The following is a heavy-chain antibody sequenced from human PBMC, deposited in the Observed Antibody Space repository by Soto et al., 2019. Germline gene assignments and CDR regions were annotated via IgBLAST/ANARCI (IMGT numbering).Heavy chain of an antibody. CDR1: GYTFTSYD. CDR3: ARGLRGFVDFWSGYWSTRPGDYYGMDV. Sequence: ASVKVSCKASGYTFTSYDINWVRQATGQGLEWMGWMNPNSGNTGYAQKFQGRVTMTRNTSISTAYMELSSLRSEDTAVYYCARGLRGFVDFWSGYWSTRPGDYYGMDVCCQGISVTGSS. J-gene: IGHJ6*02. CDR2: MNPNSGNT. D-gene: IGHD3-3*01. V-gene: IGHV1-8*01.